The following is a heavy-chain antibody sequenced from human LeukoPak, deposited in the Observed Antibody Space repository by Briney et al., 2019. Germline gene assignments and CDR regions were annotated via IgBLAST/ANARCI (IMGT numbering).Heavy chain of an antibody. V-gene: IGHV3-30*04. CDR3: ARAYGGLIDY. J-gene: IGHJ4*02. D-gene: IGHD3-16*01. CDR1: GFTLNSYI. Sequence: GRSLRLSCEASGFTLNSYIMHWVRQAPGKGLEWVALISFDGRDKQYADSVKGRFTISKDNSKNTLYLQMNSLSGDDRSMYFCARAYGGLIDYWGQGTLVTVSS. CDR2: ISFDGRDK.